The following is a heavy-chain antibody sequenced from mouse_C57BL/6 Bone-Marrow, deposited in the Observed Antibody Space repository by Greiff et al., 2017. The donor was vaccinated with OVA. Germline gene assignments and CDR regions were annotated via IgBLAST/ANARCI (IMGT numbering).Heavy chain of an antibody. CDR2: ISSGGDYI. Sequence: EVQVVESGEGLVKPGGSLKLSCAASGFTFSSYAMSWVRQTPEQRLEWVAYISSGGDYIYYADTVQGRFTISRANARNTLYLQMNSLKSEDTAMYYCTRDYSNYVGVFDYWGQGTTLTVSS. V-gene: IGHV5-9-1*02. J-gene: IGHJ2*01. CDR3: TRDYSNYVGVFDY. CDR1: GFTFSSYA. D-gene: IGHD2-5*01.